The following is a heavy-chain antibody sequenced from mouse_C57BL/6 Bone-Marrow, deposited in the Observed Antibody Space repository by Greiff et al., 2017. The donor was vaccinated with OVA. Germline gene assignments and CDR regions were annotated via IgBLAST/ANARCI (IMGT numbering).Heavy chain of an antibody. CDR2: ISSGGDYI. CDR1: GFTFSSYA. D-gene: IGHD1-1*01. V-gene: IGHV5-9-1*02. J-gene: IGHJ1*03. Sequence: EVQVVESGEGLVKPGGSLKLSCAASGFTFSSYAMSWVRQTPEKRLEWVAYISSGGDYIYYVDTVKGRFTISRDNARNTLYLQMSSLKSEDTAMYYCTRLGGSSDVLDVWGKGTTVTVSS. CDR3: TRLGGSSDVLDV.